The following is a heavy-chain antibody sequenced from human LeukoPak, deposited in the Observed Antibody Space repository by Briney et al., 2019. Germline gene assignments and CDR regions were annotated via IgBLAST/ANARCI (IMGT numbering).Heavy chain of an antibody. D-gene: IGHD1-7*01. CDR1: GGSISSYY. CDR3: AREWNYYAFEI. J-gene: IGHJ3*02. Sequence: SETLSLTCTVSGGSISSYYWSWIRQPPGKGLEWIGYIYYSGSTNYNPSLKSRVTISVDTSKNQFSLKLSSVTAADTAVYYCAREWNYYAFEIWGQGTMVSVSS. V-gene: IGHV4-59*12. CDR2: IYYSGST.